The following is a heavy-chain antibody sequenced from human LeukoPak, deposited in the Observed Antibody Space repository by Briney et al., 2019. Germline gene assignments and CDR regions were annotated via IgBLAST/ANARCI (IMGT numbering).Heavy chain of an antibody. V-gene: IGHV3-7*01. CDR1: GFTFSSYW. CDR3: AREWDWNYYRRGPLDY. D-gene: IGHD1-7*01. J-gene: IGHJ4*02. CDR2: IKQDGSEK. Sequence: PGGSLRLSCAASGFTFSSYWMSWVRQAPGKGLEWVANIKQDGSEKYYVDSVKGRFTISRDNAKNSLYLQMNSLRAEDTAVYYCAREWDWNYYRRGPLDYWGQGTLVTVSS.